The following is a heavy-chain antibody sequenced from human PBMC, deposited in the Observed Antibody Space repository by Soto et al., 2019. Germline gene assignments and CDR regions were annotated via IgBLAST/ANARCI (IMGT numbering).Heavy chain of an antibody. J-gene: IGHJ4*02. CDR1: GGSISSYY. CDR2: IYYSGST. V-gene: IGHV4-59*08. Sequence: SETLSLPCTVSGGSISSYYWSWIRQPPGKGLEWIWYIYYSGSTNYNPSLKRRVTISVDTSKNQFSLKLSSVTAADTSVYYCARGVSESDDIRKSYDYIWGSYPEYYFDYWGQGTLVTVSS. CDR3: ARGVSESDDIRKSYDYIWGSYPEYYFDY. D-gene: IGHD3-16*02.